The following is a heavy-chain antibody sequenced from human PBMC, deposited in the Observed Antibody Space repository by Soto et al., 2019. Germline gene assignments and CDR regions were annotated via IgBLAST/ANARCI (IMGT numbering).Heavy chain of an antibody. V-gene: IGHV3-23*01. Sequence: GGSLRLSCASSGFPFGENAVSWVRQAPGKGLEWVSGISDSGATTYYADSVRGRFTISRDNSKNTLYLQMKSLRAEDSASYYCAKEDTSSGSLDYWGQGALVTVSS. D-gene: IGHD6-19*01. J-gene: IGHJ4*02. CDR3: AKEDTSSGSLDY. CDR2: ISDSGATT. CDR1: GFPFGENA.